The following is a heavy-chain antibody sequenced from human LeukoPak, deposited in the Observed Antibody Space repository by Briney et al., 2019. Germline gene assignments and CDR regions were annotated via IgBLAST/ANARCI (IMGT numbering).Heavy chain of an antibody. Sequence: PGGSLRLSCADSGFTFSSYEINWVRQARGKGLECVSYIDSSGSLIYYAYCVKGRFAVCTDNAQNSVYLQMNSLRAEDTALYYCGRERASCGGDCLDYWGQGTLVTVSS. D-gene: IGHD2-21*02. CDR3: GRERASCGGDCLDY. J-gene: IGHJ4*02. CDR1: GFTFSSYE. V-gene: IGHV3-48*03. CDR2: IDSSGSLI.